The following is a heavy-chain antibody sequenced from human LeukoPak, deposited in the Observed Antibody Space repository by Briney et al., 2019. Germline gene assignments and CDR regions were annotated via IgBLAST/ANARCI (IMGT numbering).Heavy chain of an antibody. CDR2: IYYSGST. D-gene: IGHD3-10*01. V-gene: IGHV4-31*03. CDR1: GGSISSGGYY. Sequence: SQTLSLTCTVSGGSISSGGYYWSWIRQHPGKGLEWIGYIYYSGSTYYNPSLKSRVTISVDTSKNQFSLKLSSVTAADTAAYYCAREAPQLRFDYYYGMDVWGQGTTVTVSS. CDR3: AREAPQLRFDYYYGMDV. J-gene: IGHJ6*02.